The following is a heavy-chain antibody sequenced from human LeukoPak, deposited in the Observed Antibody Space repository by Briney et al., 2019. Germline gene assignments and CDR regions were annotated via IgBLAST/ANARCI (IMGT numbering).Heavy chain of an antibody. J-gene: IGHJ4*02. CDR2: INPSGGST. CDR3: ARDPLGNLMMNYYDSSIHPLDY. V-gene: IGHV1-46*01. Sequence: ASVKVSCKVSGYTFTSYYMHWVRQAPGQGLEWMGIINPSGGSTSYAQKFQGRVTMTRDTSTSTVYMELSSLRSEDTAVYYCARDPLGNLMMNYYDSSIHPLDYWGQGTLVTVSS. CDR1: GYTFTSYY. D-gene: IGHD3-22*01.